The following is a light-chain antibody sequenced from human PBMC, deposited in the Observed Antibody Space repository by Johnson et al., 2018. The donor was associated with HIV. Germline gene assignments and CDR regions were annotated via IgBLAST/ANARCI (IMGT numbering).Light chain of an antibody. Sequence: QSVLTQPPSVSAAPGQKVTLSCSGSSSNIGNNYVSWYQQLPGQAPKLLIYDNNKRPSGIPDRFSGYKSGTSATLGITGLQTGDEADYYCGTWDSSLRVGFFGTGTKVTVL. J-gene: IGLJ1*01. CDR1: SSNIGNNY. CDR3: GTWDSSLRVGF. CDR2: DNN. V-gene: IGLV1-51*01.